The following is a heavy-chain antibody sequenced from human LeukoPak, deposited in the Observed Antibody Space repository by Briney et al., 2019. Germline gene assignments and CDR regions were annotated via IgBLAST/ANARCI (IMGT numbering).Heavy chain of an antibody. CDR2: INPSGGST. Sequence: ASVKVSCKPSGYTFTSYYMYWVRQAPGQGLEWMGIINPSGGSTSYVQKLQGRVTMTRDTSTSTVYVELSSLRSEDTAVYYCAREGGVAGADCDYGREGTLVTVSS. J-gene: IGHJ4*02. D-gene: IGHD6-19*01. V-gene: IGHV1-46*01. CDR1: GYTFTSYY. CDR3: AREGGVAGADCDY.